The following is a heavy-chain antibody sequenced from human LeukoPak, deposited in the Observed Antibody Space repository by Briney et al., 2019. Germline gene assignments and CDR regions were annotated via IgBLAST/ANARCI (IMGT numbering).Heavy chain of an antibody. D-gene: IGHD1-20*01. Sequence: GRSLRLSCAASGFTFSSYGMRWVRQAPGKGLEWVAVISYDGSNKYYADSVKGRFTISRDNSKNTLYLQMNSLRDEDTAIYYCAKDFTPDGIWDIDYWGRGTLITVSS. CDR1: GFTFSSYG. V-gene: IGHV3-30*18. J-gene: IGHJ4*02. CDR2: ISYDGSNK. CDR3: AKDFTPDGIWDIDY.